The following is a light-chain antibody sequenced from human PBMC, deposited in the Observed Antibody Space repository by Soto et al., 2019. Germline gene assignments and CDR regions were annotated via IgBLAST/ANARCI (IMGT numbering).Light chain of an antibody. CDR2: EDS. J-gene: IGLJ1*01. V-gene: IGLV2-23*01. CDR3: CSYAGSSAFYV. CDR1: SGDIGSYDL. Sequence: QSALTQPASVSGSPGQSITISCTGTSGDIGSYDLVSWYQHHPGKAPKLMIYEDSERPSGVSNRFSGSKSGNTASLTISGLQAEDEADYYCCSYAGSSAFYVFGTGTKLTVL.